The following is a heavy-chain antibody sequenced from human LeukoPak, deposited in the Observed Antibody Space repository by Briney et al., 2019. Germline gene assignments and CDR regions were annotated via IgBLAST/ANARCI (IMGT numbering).Heavy chain of an antibody. D-gene: IGHD2-8*01. CDR2: ISGSGGST. CDR1: GFTFSSYA. J-gene: IGHJ6*02. V-gene: IGHV3-23*01. CDR3: ANTDCTNGVCYYYGMDV. Sequence: HGGSLTLSCAASGFTFSSYAMSWVRQAPGKGLEWVSAISGSGGSTYYADSVKGRFTISRDNSKNTLYLQMNSLRAEDTAVYYCANTDCTNGVCYYYGMDVWGQGTTVTVSS.